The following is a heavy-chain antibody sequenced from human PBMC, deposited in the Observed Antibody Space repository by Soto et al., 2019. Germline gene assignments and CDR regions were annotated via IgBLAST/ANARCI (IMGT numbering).Heavy chain of an antibody. J-gene: IGHJ4*02. CDR2: ISGSGGST. Sequence: GGSLRLSCAASGFTFSSYAMSWVRQAPGKGLEWVSAISGSGGSTYYADSVKGRFTISRDNSKNKLYLQMNSLRAEDTAVYYCAKDGTVAGTNPYYFDYWGQGTRVTVSS. V-gene: IGHV3-23*01. CDR3: AKDGTVAGTNPYYFDY. D-gene: IGHD6-19*01. CDR1: GFTFSSYA.